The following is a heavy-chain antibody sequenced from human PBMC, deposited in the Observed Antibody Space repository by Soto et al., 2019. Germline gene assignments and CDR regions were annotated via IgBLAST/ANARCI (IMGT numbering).Heavy chain of an antibody. Sequence: SETLSLTCTVSGGSISSYYWSWIRQPPGKGLEWIGYIYYSGSTNYNPSLKSRVTISVDTSKNQFSLKLSSVTAADTAVYYCARSECSSTSCYAEYYHYYHLAVWGKGTTVTVSS. D-gene: IGHD2-2*01. CDR1: GGSISSYY. V-gene: IGHV4-59*08. CDR2: IYYSGST. J-gene: IGHJ6*03. CDR3: ARSECSSTSCYAEYYHYYHLAV.